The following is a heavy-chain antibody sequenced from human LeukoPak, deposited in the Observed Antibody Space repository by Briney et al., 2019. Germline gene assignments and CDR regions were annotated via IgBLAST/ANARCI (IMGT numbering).Heavy chain of an antibody. J-gene: IGHJ4*02. D-gene: IGHD5-18*01. CDR2: IWYDGTNK. CDR1: GFSFSSYG. CDR3: ARDQRGFSYSKYYFDY. V-gene: IGHV3-33*01. Sequence: PGRSLRLSCAASGFSFSSYGMHWVRQAPGKGLECVAVIWYDGTNKYYADSVKGRFTISRDNPKNTLYLQMNSLRAEDMAVYYCARDQRGFSYSKYYFDYWGQGTLVTVSS.